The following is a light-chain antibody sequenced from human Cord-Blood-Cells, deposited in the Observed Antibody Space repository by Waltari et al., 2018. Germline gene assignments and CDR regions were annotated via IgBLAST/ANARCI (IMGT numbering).Light chain of an antibody. CDR1: QSVRSN. CDR3: QQYNNWPLT. CDR2: GAS. V-gene: IGKV3-15*01. J-gene: IGKJ5*01. Sequence: EIVMTQSPATLSVSPGQRATLSCRASQSVRSNLAWYQQKPGQAPRLLIYGASTRATGIPARFSGSGSWTKFTLTISSLQSEDFAVYYCQQYNNWPLTFGQGTRLEIK.